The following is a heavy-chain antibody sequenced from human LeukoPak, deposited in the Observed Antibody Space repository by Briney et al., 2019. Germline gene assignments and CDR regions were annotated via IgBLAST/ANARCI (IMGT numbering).Heavy chain of an antibody. CDR2: ISWNSGSI. CDR1: GFTFDDYA. Sequence: SLRLSCAASGFTFDDYAMHWVRQAPGRGLEWVSGISWNSGSIGYADSVRGRFTVSRDNAKNSPYLQMNSLRAEDTGFYYCAKDQKRYFDWGENWLDPWGQGTLVSVSS. J-gene: IGHJ5*02. V-gene: IGHV3-9*01. CDR3: AKDQKRYFDWGENWLDP. D-gene: IGHD3-9*01.